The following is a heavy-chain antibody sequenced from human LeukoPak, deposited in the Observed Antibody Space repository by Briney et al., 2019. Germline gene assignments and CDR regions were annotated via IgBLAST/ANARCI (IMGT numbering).Heavy chain of an antibody. J-gene: IGHJ3*02. V-gene: IGHV3-23*01. Sequence: GGSLRLSCAAPGFTFSSYAMSWVRQAPGKGLEWVSAISGSGGSTYYADSVKGRFTISRDNSKNTLYLQMNSLRAEDTAVYYCAKARVQLWLGPDAFDIWGQGTMVTVSS. CDR3: AKARVQLWLGPDAFDI. CDR1: GFTFSSYA. CDR2: ISGSGGST. D-gene: IGHD5-18*01.